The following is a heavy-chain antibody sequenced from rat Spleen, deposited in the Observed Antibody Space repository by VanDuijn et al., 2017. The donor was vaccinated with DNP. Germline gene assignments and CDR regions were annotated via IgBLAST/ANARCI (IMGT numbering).Heavy chain of an antibody. CDR2: ISYDGSNT. CDR3: TRHGSYYSSYRDYFDY. Sequence: EVQLVESGGGLVQPGRSLKLSCAASGFTFSDYYMAWVRQAPKKGLEWVATISYDGSNTYYRDSVKGRFTISRDNAKSTLYLQMDSLRSEDTATYYCTRHGSYYSSYRDYFDYWGQGVMVTVSS. J-gene: IGHJ2*01. D-gene: IGHD1-2*01. CDR1: GFTFSDYY. V-gene: IGHV5-7*01.